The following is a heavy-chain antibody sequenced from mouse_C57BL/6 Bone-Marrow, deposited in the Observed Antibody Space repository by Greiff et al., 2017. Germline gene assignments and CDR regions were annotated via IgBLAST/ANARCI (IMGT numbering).Heavy chain of an antibody. CDR1: GYSFTSYY. D-gene: IGHD4-1*01. CDR3: ARKVTGTDYFDD. J-gene: IGHJ2*01. V-gene: IGHV1-66*01. Sequence: VQLQQSGPELVKPGASVKISCKASGYSFTSYYIHWVKQRPGQGLGWIGWIYPGSGNTKYNEKFKGKATLTADTSSSTAYMQLSSLTSEDSAVYYCARKVTGTDYFDDWGQGTTLTVSS. CDR2: IYPGSGNT.